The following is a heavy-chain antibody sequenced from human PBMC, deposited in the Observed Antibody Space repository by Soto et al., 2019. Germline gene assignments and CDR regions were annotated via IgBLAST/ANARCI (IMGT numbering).Heavy chain of an antibody. CDR2: MNPNSGNT. V-gene: IGHV1-8*01. CDR3: ARVVAVAGTLYFDY. J-gene: IGHJ4*02. CDR1: GYTFTSYD. D-gene: IGHD6-19*01. Sequence: QVQLVQSGAEVKKPGASVKVSCKASGYTFTSYDINWVRQATGQGLEWMGWMNPNSGNTGYAQKFQGRVTMTRNTSISTAYMELSSRRSEDTAVYYCARVVAVAGTLYFDYWGQGTLVTVSS.